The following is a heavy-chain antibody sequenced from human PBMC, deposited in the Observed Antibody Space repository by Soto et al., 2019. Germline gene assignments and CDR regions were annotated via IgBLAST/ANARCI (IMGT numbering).Heavy chain of an antibody. J-gene: IGHJ3*02. CDR1: GFTSSSYW. Sequence: GSLRLSCAASGFTSSSYWIHWVRQAPGKGLVWFSRISNDGSSTNYADSVKGRFTISRDNAKNTVYLQMNSLRAEDTAVYYCARDTYYYDSSDHFSADAFDIWGQGTMVTVSS. D-gene: IGHD3-22*01. V-gene: IGHV3-74*01. CDR3: ARDTYYYDSSDHFSADAFDI. CDR2: ISNDGSST.